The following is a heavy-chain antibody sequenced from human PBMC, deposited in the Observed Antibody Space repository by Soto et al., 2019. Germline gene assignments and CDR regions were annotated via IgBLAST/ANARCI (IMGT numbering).Heavy chain of an antibody. J-gene: IGHJ6*02. V-gene: IGHV1-69*01. Sequence: QVQLVQSGAEVTKSGSSLKVSCKASGGTFSNHAFNWVRQARGQGLEWMGSIIPIFGTTYYEQTFQGRLTITADQVSSTVYMELRSLTSDDAAFYNCAKGGPGYDLVSAAMDLWGQGTAVTVSS. CDR3: AKGGPGYDLVSAAMDL. CDR1: GGTFSNHA. D-gene: IGHD3-3*01. CDR2: IIPIFGTT.